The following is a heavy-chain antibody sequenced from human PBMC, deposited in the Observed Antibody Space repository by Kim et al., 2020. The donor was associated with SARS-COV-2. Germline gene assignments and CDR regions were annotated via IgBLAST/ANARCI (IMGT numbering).Heavy chain of an antibody. J-gene: IGHJ4*02. CDR3: ARPLIGLKRKGGYSSSWYHY. V-gene: IGHV4-34*01. Sequence: SETLSLTCAVYGGSFSGYYWSWIRQPPGKGLEWIGEINHSGSTNYNPSLKSRVTISVDTSKNQFSLKLSSVTAADTAVYYCARPLIGLKRKGGYSSSWYHYWGQGTLVTVSS. D-gene: IGHD6-13*01. CDR2: INHSGST. CDR1: GGSFSGYY.